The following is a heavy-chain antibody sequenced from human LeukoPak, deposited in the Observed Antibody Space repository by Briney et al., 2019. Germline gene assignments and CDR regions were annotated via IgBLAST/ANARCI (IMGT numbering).Heavy chain of an antibody. CDR2: INHSGST. J-gene: IGHJ6*02. Sequence: SETLSLTCAVYGGSFSGCYWSWTRQPPGKGLEWIGEINHSGSTNYNPSLKSRVTISVDTSKNQFSLKLSSVTAADTAVYYCARAITMARGVINRKYYYYGMDVWGQGTTVTVSS. D-gene: IGHD3-10*01. V-gene: IGHV4-34*01. CDR1: GGSFSGCY. CDR3: ARAITMARGVINRKYYYYGMDV.